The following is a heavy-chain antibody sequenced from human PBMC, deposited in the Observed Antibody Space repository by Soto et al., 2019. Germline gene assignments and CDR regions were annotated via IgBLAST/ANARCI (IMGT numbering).Heavy chain of an antibody. D-gene: IGHD3-10*01. Sequence: QVQLVQSGAEVKRPGSSVKVSCKASGDTFNFYSINWVRQAPGLGLEWMRRVNPVVSMSNYAQRFQGRVTMTADKSTSTAYMELSVLRSEDTAIYYCATSYGSGYRAFDYWGQVALVTVSS. CDR3: ATSYGSGYRAFDY. CDR2: VNPVVSMS. V-gene: IGHV1-69*04. CDR1: GDTFNFYS. J-gene: IGHJ4*02.